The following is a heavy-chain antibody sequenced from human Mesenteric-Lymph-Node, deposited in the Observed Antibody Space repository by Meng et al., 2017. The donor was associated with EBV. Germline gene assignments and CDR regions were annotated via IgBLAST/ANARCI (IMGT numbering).Heavy chain of an antibody. Sequence: QVELPEAGPGLVKPSGTLSLPSAVSGGSITNSNWWSWVRQVPGKGLEWIAEVYHSGSANYNPSLESRVTVSVDRSNNHFSLKVTSVTAADTAVYYCARVGWGVRGYYFDYWGQGTLVTVSS. J-gene: IGHJ4*02. V-gene: IGHV4-4*02. D-gene: IGHD3-10*01. CDR3: ARVGWGVRGYYFDY. CDR1: GGSITNSNW. CDR2: VYHSGSA.